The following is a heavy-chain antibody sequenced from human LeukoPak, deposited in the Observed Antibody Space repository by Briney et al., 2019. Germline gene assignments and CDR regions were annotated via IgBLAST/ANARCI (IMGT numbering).Heavy chain of an antibody. D-gene: IGHD4-23*01. CDR2: IYHSGST. CDR1: GGSISSGGYY. Sequence: SETLSLTCTVSGGSISSGGYYWSWIRQPPGKGLEWIGYIYHSGSTYYNPSLKSRVTISVDRSKNQFSLKLSSVTAADTAVYYCARDHGGNTLYYFDYWGQGTLVTVSS. J-gene: IGHJ4*02. V-gene: IGHV4-30-2*01. CDR3: ARDHGGNTLYYFDY.